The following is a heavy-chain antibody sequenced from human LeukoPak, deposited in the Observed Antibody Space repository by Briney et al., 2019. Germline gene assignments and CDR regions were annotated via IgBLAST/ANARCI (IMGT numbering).Heavy chain of an antibody. J-gene: IGHJ4*02. CDR2: INHSGST. CDR3: ARVGFYYDSGSYFDY. Sequence: SETLSLTCAVYGTSFSDYYWSWIRQPPGKGLEWIGEINHSGSTNYNPSLKSRVTISVDTSKTQFSLRLSSVTAADTAVYYCARVGFYYDSGSYFDYWGQGTLVSVSS. D-gene: IGHD3-10*01. CDR1: GTSFSDYY. V-gene: IGHV4-34*01.